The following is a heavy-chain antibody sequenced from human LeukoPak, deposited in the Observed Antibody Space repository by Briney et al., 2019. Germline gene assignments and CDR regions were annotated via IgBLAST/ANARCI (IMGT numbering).Heavy chain of an antibody. CDR2: IYYSGNT. CDR1: GVSISSSNSY. D-gene: IGHD2-2*01. CDR3: ARVVYCSRTSCHDYYYYYYMDV. J-gene: IGHJ6*03. V-gene: IGHV4-39*07. Sequence: SETLSLTCTVSGVSISSSNSYWGWIRQPPGKGLEWIGSIYYSGNTYYNASLKSQVSISIDTSKNQFSLKLSSVTAADTAGYYCARVVYCSRTSCHDYYYYYYMDVWGKGTTVTVFS.